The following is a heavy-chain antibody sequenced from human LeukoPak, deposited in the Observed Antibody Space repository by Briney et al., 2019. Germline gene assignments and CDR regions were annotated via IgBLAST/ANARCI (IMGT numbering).Heavy chain of an antibody. Sequence: PSETLSLTCAVYGGSFSGYYWSWIRQPPGKGLEWIGEINHSRSTNYNPSLKSRVTISVDTSKNQFSLKLSSVTAADTAVYYCARGRAASLWGQGTTVTVSS. V-gene: IGHV4-34*01. CDR3: ARGRAASL. CDR2: INHSRST. J-gene: IGHJ6*02. CDR1: GGSFSGYY. D-gene: IGHD2-15*01.